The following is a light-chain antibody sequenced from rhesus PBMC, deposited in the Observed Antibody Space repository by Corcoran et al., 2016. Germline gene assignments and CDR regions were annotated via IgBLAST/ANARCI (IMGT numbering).Light chain of an antibody. J-gene: IGKJ4*01. Sequence: QVILTQSPATLSLSPGERATLSCRASQSVGSSFAWYQQKPGQAPRLLIYGASSRATGIPARFSGRGSGTEFTLTISSLEPEDFAVYYCQKYSSSPPTFGGGTKVEIK. CDR2: GAS. CDR1: QSVGSS. V-gene: IGKV3-53*01. CDR3: QKYSSSPPT.